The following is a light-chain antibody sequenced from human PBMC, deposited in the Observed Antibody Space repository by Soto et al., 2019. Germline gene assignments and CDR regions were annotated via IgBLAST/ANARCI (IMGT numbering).Light chain of an antibody. CDR2: GAS. CDR1: QSVSSSY. Sequence: EIVLTQSPGTLSLSPGERDTLSCRASQSVSSSYLAWYQQKPGQAPRLLIYGASSRATGIPDRFSGSGSGTDFTLTISRLEPEDFAVYYCQQYGRSPRTFGQGTKVE. V-gene: IGKV3-20*01. J-gene: IGKJ1*01. CDR3: QQYGRSPRT.